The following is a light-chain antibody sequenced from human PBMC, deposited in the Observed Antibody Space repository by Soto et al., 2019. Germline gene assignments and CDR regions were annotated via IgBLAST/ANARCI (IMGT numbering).Light chain of an antibody. J-gene: IGLJ2*01. Sequence: QSVLTQPPSVSGAPWQRVTISCTGSSSNIGAGCDVHWYQQLPGTAPKLLIYANSNRPSGVPDRFSGSKSGTSASLAITGLQAEDEADYYCQSYDSSLSVVFGGGTKLTVL. CDR2: ANS. V-gene: IGLV1-40*01. CDR1: SSNIGAGCD. CDR3: QSYDSSLSVV.